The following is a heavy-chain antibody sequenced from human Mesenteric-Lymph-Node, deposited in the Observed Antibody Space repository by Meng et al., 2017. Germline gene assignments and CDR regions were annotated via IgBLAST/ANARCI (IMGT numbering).Heavy chain of an antibody. V-gene: IGHV3-7*01. D-gene: IGHD1-14*01. J-gene: IGHJ3*01. CDR3: ARDPEYGAFDV. CDR2: MNSGGSEI. CDR1: GFTFSSYE. Sequence: GESLKISCAASGFTFSSYEMNWVRQAPGKGLEWVANMNSGGSEIYYVDSVRGRFTISRDNAKNSLYLQVNSLRVEDSAVYYCARDPEYGAFDVWGQGTKVTVSS.